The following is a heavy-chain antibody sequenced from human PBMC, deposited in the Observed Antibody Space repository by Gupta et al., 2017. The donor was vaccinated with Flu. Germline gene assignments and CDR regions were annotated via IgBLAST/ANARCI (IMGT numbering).Heavy chain of an antibody. J-gene: IGHJ5*02. CDR3: AREPKGGSGSYQNWFHP. CDR1: GYSISSGYY. CDR2: IYHSGST. D-gene: IGHD3-10*01. V-gene: IGHV4-38-2*02. Sequence: QVQLQESGPGLVKPSETLSLTCAVSGYSISSGYYWGWIRQPPGKGLEWIGSIYHSGSTYYNPSLKSRVTISVDTSKNQFSLKLSSVTAADTAVYYCAREPKGGSGSYQNWFHPWGQGTLVTVSS.